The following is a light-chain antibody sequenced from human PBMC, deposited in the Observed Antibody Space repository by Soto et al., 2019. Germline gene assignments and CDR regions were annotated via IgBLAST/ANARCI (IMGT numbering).Light chain of an antibody. CDR2: DVS. J-gene: IGLJ1*01. Sequence: QSVLTQPASVYGSPGQSITISRTGTSSDVGGYNYVSWYQQHPGKAPKLMIYDVSNRPSGVSNRFSGSKSGNTASLTISGLQAEDEADYYCSSYTSSSTPLVFGTVTKVTVL. V-gene: IGLV2-14*01. CDR3: SSYTSSSTPLV. CDR1: SSDVGGYNY.